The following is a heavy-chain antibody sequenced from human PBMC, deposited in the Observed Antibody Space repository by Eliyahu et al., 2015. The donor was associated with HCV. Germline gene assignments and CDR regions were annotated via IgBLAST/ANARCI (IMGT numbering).Heavy chain of an antibody. CDR1: GFXFXNYA. J-gene: IGHJ4*02. D-gene: IGHD3-22*01. CDR2: LSGNGKYT. CDR3: ANRDYSDSSGYYIFDY. Sequence: EVQLLEPGGDLVQPGGSLRLSCAASGFXFXNYAMXWVRQAPGKGLEWVSTLSGNGKYTFYADSVKXRFTISRDNSNNTLYLQMNSLRAEDTAVYYCANRDYSDSSGYYIFDYXGQGTLVTVSS. V-gene: IGHV3-23*01.